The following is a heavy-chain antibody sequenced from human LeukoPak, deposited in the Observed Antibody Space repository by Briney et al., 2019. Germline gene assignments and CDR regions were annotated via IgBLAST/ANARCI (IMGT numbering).Heavy chain of an antibody. CDR3: AKDLTYGSGGQSDY. CDR2: ISGSGGST. V-gene: IGHV3-23*01. J-gene: IGHJ4*02. CDR1: GFTFSSYA. D-gene: IGHD1-26*01. Sequence: GGSLRLSCAASGFTFSSYAMSWVRQAPGKGLEWVSAISGSGGSTYYADSVKGRFTISRDNSKNTLYLQMNSLRAEDTAVYYCAKDLTYGSGGQSDYWGQGTLVTVSS.